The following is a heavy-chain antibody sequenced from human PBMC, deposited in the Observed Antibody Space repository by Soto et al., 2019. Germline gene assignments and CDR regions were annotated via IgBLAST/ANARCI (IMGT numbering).Heavy chain of an antibody. CDR3: ARDSGDGDYRFGMDV. D-gene: IGHD4-17*01. Sequence: QVQLVESGGGVVQPGRSLRLSCAASGFSFSAYGMHWVRQAPGKGLEWVAGIWYDGNRKYYADSLKGRCTISRDNSKNTLYLQRNSLRAEHTAVYYCARDSGDGDYRFGMDVWGQGTTVTVSS. V-gene: IGHV3-33*01. CDR2: IWYDGNRK. J-gene: IGHJ6*02. CDR1: GFSFSAYG.